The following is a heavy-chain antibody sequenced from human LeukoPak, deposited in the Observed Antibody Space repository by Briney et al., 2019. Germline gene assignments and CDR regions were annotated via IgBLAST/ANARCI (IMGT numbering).Heavy chain of an antibody. CDR2: IYYSGST. CDR1: GGSISSSSYY. Sequence: PSETLSLTCTVSGGSISSSSYYWGWIRQPPGKELEWIGSIYYSGSTYYNPSLKSRVTISVDTSKNHFSLKLSSVTAADTAVYYCARRAKHDDSSGYYLINWGQGTLVTVSS. J-gene: IGHJ4*02. CDR3: ARRAKHDDSSGYYLIN. D-gene: IGHD3-22*01. V-gene: IGHV4-39*02.